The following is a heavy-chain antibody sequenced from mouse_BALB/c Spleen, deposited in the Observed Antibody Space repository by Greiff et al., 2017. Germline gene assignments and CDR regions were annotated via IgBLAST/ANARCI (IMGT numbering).Heavy chain of an antibody. CDR1: GFTFSDYY. Sequence: EVMLVESGGGLVKPGGSLKLSCAASGFTFSDYYMYWVRQTPEKRLEWVATISDGGSYTYYPDSVKGRFTISRDNAKNNLYLQMSSLKSEDTAMYYCARDYGYDDGGFDYWGQGTTLTVSS. D-gene: IGHD2-2*01. CDR3: ARDYGYDDGGFDY. J-gene: IGHJ2*01. CDR2: ISDGGSYT. V-gene: IGHV5-4*02.